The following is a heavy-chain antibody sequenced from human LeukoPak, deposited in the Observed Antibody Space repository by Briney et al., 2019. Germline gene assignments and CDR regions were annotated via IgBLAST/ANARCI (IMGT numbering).Heavy chain of an antibody. Sequence: SETLSLTCTVSGYSITSGYYWGWIRQPPGKGLEWIGSVYQSGSTYFNPSLKSRVTISVDTSKNQFSLKLSSVTAADTAVYYCARTEFHYNSGGYSYNWFDPWGQGTLVTVSS. CDR1: GYSITSGYY. D-gene: IGHD3-22*01. CDR3: ARTEFHYNSGGYSYNWFDP. V-gene: IGHV4-38-2*02. CDR2: VYQSGST. J-gene: IGHJ5*02.